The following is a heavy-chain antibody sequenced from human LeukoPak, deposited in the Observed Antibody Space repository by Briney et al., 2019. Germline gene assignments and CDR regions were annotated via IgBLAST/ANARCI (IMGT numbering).Heavy chain of an antibody. D-gene: IGHD3-22*01. Sequence: GGSLRLSCVTSGFPFYNYDMHWVRQATGGGLEWVSVIYTDGDTYYADSVKGRFIVSREDAKNSLYLHMNRLRAGDTAVYYCARGAYYYEDWGQGTLVTVSS. J-gene: IGHJ4*02. CDR3: ARGAYYYED. CDR2: IYTDGDT. V-gene: IGHV3-13*01. CDR1: GFPFYNYD.